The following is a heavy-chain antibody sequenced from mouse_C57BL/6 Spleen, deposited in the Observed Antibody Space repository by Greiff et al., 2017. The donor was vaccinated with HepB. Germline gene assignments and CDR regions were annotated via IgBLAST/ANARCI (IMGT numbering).Heavy chain of an antibody. CDR2: ISSGSSTI. CDR1: GFTFSDYG. V-gene: IGHV5-17*01. J-gene: IGHJ4*01. Sequence: EVKVVDSGGGLVKPGGSLKLSCAASGFTFSDYGMHWVRQAPEKGLEWVAYISSGSSTIYYADTVKGRFTISRDNAKNTLFLQMTSLRSEDTAMYYCARAPNWDDYAMDYWGQGTSVTVSS. CDR3: ARAPNWDDYAMDY. D-gene: IGHD4-1*02.